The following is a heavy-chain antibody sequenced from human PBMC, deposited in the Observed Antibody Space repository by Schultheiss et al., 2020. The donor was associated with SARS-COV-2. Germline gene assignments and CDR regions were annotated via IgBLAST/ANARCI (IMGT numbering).Heavy chain of an antibody. CDR2: ISSSSSYT. Sequence: GESLKISCAASGFTFSDYYMSWIRQAPGKGLEWVSYISSSSSYTNYADSVKGRFTISRDNSKNTLYLQMNSLRAEDTAVYYCARVYYDSSGYDYWGQGTLVTVSS. D-gene: IGHD3-22*01. CDR1: GFTFSDYY. CDR3: ARVYYDSSGYDY. J-gene: IGHJ4*02. V-gene: IGHV3-11*06.